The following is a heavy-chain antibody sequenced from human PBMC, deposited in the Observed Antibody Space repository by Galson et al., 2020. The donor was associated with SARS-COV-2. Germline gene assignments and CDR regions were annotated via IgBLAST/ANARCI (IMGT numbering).Heavy chain of an antibody. J-gene: IGHJ4*02. CDR3: ARLTITMVRGPYFDY. CDR1: GGSISSSRYY. CDR2: VYYSGST. Sequence: ASETLSLTCTVSGGSISSSRYYWAWIRQPPGKGLELIGTVYYSGSTSYNPSLKSRVTISVDTSKNHLSLRLTSVTAADTAVYYCARLTITMVRGPYFDYWGQGIVVTVSS. V-gene: IGHV4-39*02. D-gene: IGHD3-10*01.